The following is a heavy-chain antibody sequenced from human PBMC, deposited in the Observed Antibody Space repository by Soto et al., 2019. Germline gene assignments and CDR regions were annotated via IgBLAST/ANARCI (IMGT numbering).Heavy chain of an antibody. Sequence: QVQLQQWGAGLLKPSETLSLTCAVYGGSFXGYXXXWIRQPPGKGLEWIGEINHSGSTNYNPSLXXXXXXXXXXXXXXXXXXXXXXXXXXXXXXXXXXXXXXXXDYWGQGTLVTVSS. V-gene: IGHV4-34*01. CDR2: INHSGST. CDR1: GGSFXGYX. CDR3: XXXXXXXXDY. J-gene: IGHJ4*02.